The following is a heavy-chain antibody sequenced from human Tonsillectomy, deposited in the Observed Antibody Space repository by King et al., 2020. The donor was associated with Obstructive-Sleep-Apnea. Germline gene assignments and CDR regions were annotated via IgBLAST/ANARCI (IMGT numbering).Heavy chain of an antibody. CDR3: ATDRTGSLDY. J-gene: IGHJ4*02. CDR2: ISSRSSYI. D-gene: IGHD3-10*01. CDR1: GFTFRSYS. Sequence: QLVDFGGGLVKPGGSLRLSFAAAGFTFRSYSLNWVRQAPGEGLEWVSSISSRSSYIYSGDSVRGRFTISRDNAKKPLDLQMNSLGAEDTAVYYCATDRTGSLDYWGQGTLATVSS. V-gene: IGHV3-21*01.